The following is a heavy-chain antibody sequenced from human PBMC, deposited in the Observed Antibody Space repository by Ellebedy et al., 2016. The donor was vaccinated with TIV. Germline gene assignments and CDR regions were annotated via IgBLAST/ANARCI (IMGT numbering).Heavy chain of an antibody. CDR2: INHSGST. V-gene: IGHV4-39*07. Sequence: SETLSLXCTVSGGSISSGGYYWSWIRQHPGKGLEWIGEINHSGSTNYNPSLKSRVTISVDTSKNQFSLKLSSVTAADTAVYYCARVALFSFDPWGQGTLVTVSS. J-gene: IGHJ5*02. CDR1: GGSISSGGYY. CDR3: ARVALFSFDP. D-gene: IGHD2-15*01.